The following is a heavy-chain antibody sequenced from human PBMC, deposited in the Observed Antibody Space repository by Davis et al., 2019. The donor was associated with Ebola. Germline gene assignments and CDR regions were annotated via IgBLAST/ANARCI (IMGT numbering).Heavy chain of an antibody. CDR3: ARGVFLVVVPAANDY. CDR1: GFTFSDYY. Sequence: PGGSLRLSCAASGFTFSDYYMSWIRQAPGKGLEWVSYISSSGSTIYYADSVKGRFTISRDDAKNSLYLQMNSLRAEDTAVYYCARGVFLVVVPAANDYWGQGTLVTVSS. CDR2: ISSSGSTI. V-gene: IGHV3-11*04. J-gene: IGHJ4*02. D-gene: IGHD2-2*01.